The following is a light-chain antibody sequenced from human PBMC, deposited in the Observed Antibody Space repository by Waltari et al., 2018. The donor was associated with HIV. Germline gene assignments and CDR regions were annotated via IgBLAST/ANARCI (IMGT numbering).Light chain of an antibody. CDR2: DVT. V-gene: IGLV2-14*03. Sequence: QSALTQPASVSGSPGQSITISCTGTSGAVGGFDFVSWYQQSPGTAPKVIISDVTNRPSGVSSRFSGSKSGNTASLTISGLQDEDEGDYYCASYTHRSTLVFGGGTKLTVL. CDR3: ASYTHRSTLV. CDR1: SGAVGGFDF. J-gene: IGLJ3*02.